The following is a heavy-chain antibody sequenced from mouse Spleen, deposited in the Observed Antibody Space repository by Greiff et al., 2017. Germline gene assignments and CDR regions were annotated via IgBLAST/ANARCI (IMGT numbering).Heavy chain of an antibody. J-gene: IGHJ2*01. V-gene: IGHV1-15*01. D-gene: IGHD2-1*01. Sequence: QVQLQQSGAELVRPGASVTLSCKASGYTFTDYEMHWVKQTPVHGLEWIGAIDPETGGTAYNQKFKGKAILTADKSSSTAYMELRSVTSEDSAVYYCTRRREHGNYDYWGQGTTLTVSS. CDR2: IDPETGGT. CDR1: GYTFTDYE. CDR3: TRRREHGNYDY.